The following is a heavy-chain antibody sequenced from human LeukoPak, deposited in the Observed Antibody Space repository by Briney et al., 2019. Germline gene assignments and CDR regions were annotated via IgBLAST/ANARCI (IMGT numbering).Heavy chain of an antibody. D-gene: IGHD1-26*01. CDR3: AFEIGRSQGAFDI. CDR1: GFIFSKYA. Sequence: GGSLRLSCAASGFIFSKYAMHWVRLTPGKGLEWVAAIWNDGSDENYADSVKGRFTISSDNSKNTLYLQMNRLRAEDTAVYYCAFEIGRSQGAFDIWGQGTMITVSS. J-gene: IGHJ3*02. V-gene: IGHV3-33*01. CDR2: IWNDGSDE.